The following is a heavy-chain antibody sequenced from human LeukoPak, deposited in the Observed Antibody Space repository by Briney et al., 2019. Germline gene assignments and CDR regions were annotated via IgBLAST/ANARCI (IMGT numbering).Heavy chain of an antibody. CDR3: ATEVWFRADS. CDR2: ISGNGDST. CDR1: GFTFITYT. V-gene: IGHV3-64*01. J-gene: IGHJ4*02. Sequence: GGSLRLSCAASGFTFITYTMHWVRQAPGRGLEYVSGISGNGDSTYYANSVKGRVTISRDNSKNTLYLQMGSLRPEDMAVYYCATEVWFRADSWGQGTLVTVSS. D-gene: IGHD3-10*01.